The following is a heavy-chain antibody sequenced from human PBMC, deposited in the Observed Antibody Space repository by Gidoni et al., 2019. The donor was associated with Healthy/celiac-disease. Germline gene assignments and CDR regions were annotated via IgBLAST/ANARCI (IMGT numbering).Heavy chain of an antibody. D-gene: IGHD2-15*01. Sequence: QVQLVESGGGVVQPGRSLRLSCAASGFTFSSYGMHWVRQAPGKGLEWVAVISYDGSNKYYADSVKGRFTISRDNSKNTLYLQMNSLRAEDTAVYYCAKVLGDYWGQGTLVTVSS. CDR1: GFTFSSYG. CDR2: ISYDGSNK. CDR3: AKVLGDY. V-gene: IGHV3-30*18. J-gene: IGHJ4*02.